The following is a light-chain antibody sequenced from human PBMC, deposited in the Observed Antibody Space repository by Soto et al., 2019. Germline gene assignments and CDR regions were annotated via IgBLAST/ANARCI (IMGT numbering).Light chain of an antibody. CDR1: QSVSSN. CDR3: QQYSNWPLT. V-gene: IGKV3-15*01. Sequence: EIVMTQSPATLSMSPGERATLSCRASQSVSSNLAWYQQKPGQAPRLLIYVASTRATGIPARFSGSGSGTEFTLTISSLQSEDFAVYYCQQYSNWPLTFGGGTKVEIK. J-gene: IGKJ4*01. CDR2: VAS.